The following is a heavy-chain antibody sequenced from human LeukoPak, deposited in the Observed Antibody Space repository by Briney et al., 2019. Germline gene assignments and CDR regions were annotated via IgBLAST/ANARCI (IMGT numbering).Heavy chain of an antibody. V-gene: IGHV1-8*01. CDR1: GYTFTSYD. Sequence: GASVKVSCKASGYTFTSYDINWVRQATGQGLEWMGWMNPNSGNTGYAQKFQGRVTMTRNTSISTAYMELSSLRSEDTAVYYCARAAEDIVVVVADDNWFDPWGQGTLVTVSS. J-gene: IGHJ5*02. D-gene: IGHD2-15*01. CDR3: ARAAEDIVVVVADDNWFDP. CDR2: MNPNSGNT.